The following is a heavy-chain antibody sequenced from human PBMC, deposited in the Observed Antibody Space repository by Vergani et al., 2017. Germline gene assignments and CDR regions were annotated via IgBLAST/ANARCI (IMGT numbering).Heavy chain of an antibody. Sequence: QVQLVESGGGVVQPGGSLRLSCAASGFTFNSYGMHWVRQAPGKGLEWVASIRSDESRRYYGDSMEGPFTISRDNPKNTLYLQMKSLRPEDTAVYYCAKEGGGYCSGGTCYPEYWGQGTLVIVSS. J-gene: IGHJ4*02. CDR2: IRSDESRR. V-gene: IGHV3-30*02. D-gene: IGHD2-15*01. CDR1: GFTFNSYG. CDR3: AKEGGGYCSGGTCYPEY.